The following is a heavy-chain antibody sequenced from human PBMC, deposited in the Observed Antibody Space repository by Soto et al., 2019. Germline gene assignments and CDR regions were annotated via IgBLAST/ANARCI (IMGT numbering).Heavy chain of an antibody. Sequence: VESGGGVVQPGRSLRLSCAASGFTFSAFGMHWVRQAPGKGLEWVAVISNDGNSEHYADSVKGRFTISRDNSKNTFYLQMNSLSVEDTAVYYCAKTITTVGVSSTGRGALLDNWGQGILVSVSS. D-gene: IGHD3-3*01. V-gene: IGHV3-30*18. CDR3: AKTITTVGVSSTGRGALLDN. J-gene: IGHJ4*02. CDR1: GFTFSAFG. CDR2: ISNDGNSE.